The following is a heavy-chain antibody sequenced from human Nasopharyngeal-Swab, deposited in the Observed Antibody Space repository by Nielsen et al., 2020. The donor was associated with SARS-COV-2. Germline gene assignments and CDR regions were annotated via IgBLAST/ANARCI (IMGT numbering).Heavy chain of an antibody. V-gene: IGHV4-61*08. D-gene: IGHD3-16*01. J-gene: IGHJ3*01. CDR1: GGSISSGGYS. CDR3: AREGEVYAFDF. Sequence: SETLSLTCAVSGGSISSGGYSWSWIRQPPGKRLEWIGYIHNSEITSYNPSLKSRVTMSVDTSKNQFSLKLSSVTAADTAVYYCAREGEVYAFDFWGQGTVVTVSS. CDR2: IHNSEIT.